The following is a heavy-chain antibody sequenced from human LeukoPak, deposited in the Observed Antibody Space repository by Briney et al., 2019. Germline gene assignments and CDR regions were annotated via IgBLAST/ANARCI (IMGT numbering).Heavy chain of an antibody. CDR2: IYYSGST. Sequence: PSETLSLTCSVSGGSLSSYYWSWIRQPPGKELEWIGYIYYSGSTNYNPSLKSRVTISLDTSKNQFSLKLSSVSAADTAVHYCARYSNAVAGARWFDHWGQGTLVTVSS. D-gene: IGHD2-21*01. CDR1: GGSLSSYY. CDR3: ARYSNAVAGARWFDH. V-gene: IGHV4-59*01. J-gene: IGHJ5*02.